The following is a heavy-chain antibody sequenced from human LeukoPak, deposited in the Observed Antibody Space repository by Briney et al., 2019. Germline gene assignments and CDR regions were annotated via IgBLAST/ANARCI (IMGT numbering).Heavy chain of an antibody. CDR1: GFTFTSYG. V-gene: IGHV3-30*18. CDR3: AKEFFGEVRGVIGYFDY. J-gene: IGHJ4*02. D-gene: IGHD3-10*01. Sequence: PGRSLRLSCAASGFTFTSYGMDGVRAAPGRGLGWVAVISYDGSNKYYADSVKGRFTISRDNSKNTLYLQMNSLRAEDTAVYYCAKEFFGEVRGVIGYFDYWGQGTLVTVSS. CDR2: ISYDGSNK.